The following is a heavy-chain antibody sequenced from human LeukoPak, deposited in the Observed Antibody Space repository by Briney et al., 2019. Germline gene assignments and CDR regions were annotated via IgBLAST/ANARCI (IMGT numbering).Heavy chain of an antibody. CDR2: IYYSGST. CDR1: GGSISSSSYY. D-gene: IGHD5-24*01. J-gene: IGHJ4*02. Sequence: PSETLSLTCTVSGGSISSSSYYWGWIRQPPGKGLEWIGSIYYSGSTYYTPSLRSRVTISVDTPKNQFSLKVNSVTAADTAVYYCARRGSGMATIFDYWGQGTLVTVSS. V-gene: IGHV4-39*01. CDR3: ARRGSGMATIFDY.